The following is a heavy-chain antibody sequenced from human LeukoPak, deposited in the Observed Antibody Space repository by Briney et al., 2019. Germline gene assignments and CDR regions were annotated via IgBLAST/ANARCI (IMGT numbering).Heavy chain of an antibody. V-gene: IGHV3-23*01. CDR2: ISGSGGST. J-gene: IGHJ4*02. Sequence: PGGSLRLSCAASGFTFSSYAMSWVRQAPGKGLEWVSGISGSGGSTYYADSVKGRFTFSRDNSKNTLYLQMNSLRAEDTAVYYCAKLEDIVVVPGAKFEYWGQGTLVTVSS. CDR1: GFTFSSYA. D-gene: IGHD2-2*01. CDR3: AKLEDIVVVPGAKFEY.